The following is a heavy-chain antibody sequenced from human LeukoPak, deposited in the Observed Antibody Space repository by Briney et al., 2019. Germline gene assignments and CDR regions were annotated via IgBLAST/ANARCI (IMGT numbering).Heavy chain of an antibody. CDR3: VRDVWGDRDGFFEY. D-gene: IGHD5-24*01. J-gene: IGHJ4*02. CDR1: GFTFSDYW. CDR2: IKSDGSST. V-gene: IGHV3-74*01. Sequence: PGGSLRLSCAASGFTFSDYWMHWVRQAPGKGLVWVSRIKSDGSSTRYADFVKGRFTISRDNAKNTLYLQLNSLRAEDTAVYYCVRDVWGDRDGFFEYWGQGTLVTVPS.